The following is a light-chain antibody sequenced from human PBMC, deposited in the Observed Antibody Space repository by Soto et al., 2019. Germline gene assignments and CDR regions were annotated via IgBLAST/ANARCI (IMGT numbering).Light chain of an antibody. J-gene: IGKJ5*01. CDR3: QQYDSSPFN. Sequence: EIVLTQSPGTLSLSPGERATLSCRASQSVSSSYLAWYQQKPGQAPSLLIYGASRRATGIPDRFSGSGSGTYFTVTISRLEPEDFAVDYCQQYDSSPFNFGQGTRLEI. V-gene: IGKV3-20*01. CDR1: QSVSSSY. CDR2: GAS.